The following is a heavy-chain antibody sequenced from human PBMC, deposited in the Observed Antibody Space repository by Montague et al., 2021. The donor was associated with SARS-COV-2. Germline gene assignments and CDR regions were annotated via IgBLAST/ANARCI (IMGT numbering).Heavy chain of an antibody. CDR1: GFTFSSYG. Sequence: SLRLSCAASGFTFSSYGMHWVRQAPGKGLEWVAVIWYDGSNKYYADSVKGRFTISRDNSKNTLYLQMNSLRAEDTAVYYCARDSVVMVYGTRYYFDYWGQGTLVTVSS. D-gene: IGHD3-16*01. J-gene: IGHJ4*02. V-gene: IGHV3-33*01. CDR2: IWYDGSNK. CDR3: ARDSVVMVYGTRYYFDY.